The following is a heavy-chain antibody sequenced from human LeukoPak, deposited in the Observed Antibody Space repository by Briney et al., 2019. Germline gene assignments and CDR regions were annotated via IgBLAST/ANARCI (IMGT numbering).Heavy chain of an antibody. Sequence: SETLSLTCAVYGGSFSGYYWSWIRQPPGKGLEWIGEINHSGSTKYNPSLERRVANSVDTSTNLFSLNLRSVTAADTAVYYCARGKRAVYFFGSGSYTEGNYGLDVWGKGTTVTVSS. D-gene: IGHD3-10*01. CDR3: ARGKRAVYFFGSGSYTEGNYGLDV. J-gene: IGHJ6*04. CDR1: GGSFSGYY. V-gene: IGHV4-34*01. CDR2: INHSGST.